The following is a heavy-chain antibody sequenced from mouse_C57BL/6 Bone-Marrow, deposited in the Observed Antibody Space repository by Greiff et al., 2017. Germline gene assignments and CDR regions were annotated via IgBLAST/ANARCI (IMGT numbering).Heavy chain of an antibody. Sequence: EVKLQQSGPELVKPGASVKISCKASGYTFTDYYMNWVKQSHGKSLEWIGDINPNNGGTSYNQKFKGKATLTVDKSYSTDSMELSSLTSEDSAVYYCARAKVLVQGLFADWGQGTLVTVSA. V-gene: IGHV1-26*01. CDR3: ARAKVLVQGLFAD. D-gene: IGHD3-3*01. J-gene: IGHJ3*01. CDR2: INPNNGGT. CDR1: GYTFTDYY.